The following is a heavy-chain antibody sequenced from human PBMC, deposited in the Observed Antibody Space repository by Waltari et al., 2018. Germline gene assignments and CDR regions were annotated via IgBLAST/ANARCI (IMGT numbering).Heavy chain of an antibody. CDR3: ARYIVVVVAATQNWFDP. V-gene: IGHV3-30*03. D-gene: IGHD2-15*01. CDR2: ISYNERNI. J-gene: IGHJ5*02. Sequence: GLEWVAVISYNERNIYYVDSVKGRFTISRDNSRKTLYLQMNSLRAEDTAVYYCARYIVVVVAATQNWFDPWGQGTLVTVSS.